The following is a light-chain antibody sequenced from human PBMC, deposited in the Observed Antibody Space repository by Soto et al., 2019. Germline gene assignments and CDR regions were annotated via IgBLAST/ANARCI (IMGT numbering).Light chain of an antibody. J-gene: IGKJ3*01. CDR2: KAS. V-gene: IGKV1-5*03. CDR3: QQYNSYPFT. CDR1: QSISSW. Sequence: DIQMTQSPSTLSASVGDRVTITSRASQSISSWLAWYKQKPGKAPKLLIYKASSLESGVPSRFRGSGSGTEFTLTISSLQPDDFETYYCQQYNSYPFTFGPGTKVDIK.